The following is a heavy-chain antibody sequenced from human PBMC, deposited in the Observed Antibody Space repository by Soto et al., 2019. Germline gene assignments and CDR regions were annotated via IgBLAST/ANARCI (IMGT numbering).Heavy chain of an antibody. CDR1: GDTFTIFA. J-gene: IGHJ4*01. V-gene: IGHV1-69*13. D-gene: IGHD5-12*01. CDR2: IIPTIGTT. Sequence: ASVKVSCKASGDTFTIFAISWVRQAPGQGLEWMGGIIPTIGTTNYAQRFQGRITITGDESTGTAYMELSSLKSEDTGVYYCARDLGSGYDPGDYWG. CDR3: ARDLGSGYDPGDY.